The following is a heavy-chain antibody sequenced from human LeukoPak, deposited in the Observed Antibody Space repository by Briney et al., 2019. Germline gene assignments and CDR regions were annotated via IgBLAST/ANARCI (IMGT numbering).Heavy chain of an antibody. Sequence: GGSLRLSCAASGFTFSSYSMNWVRQAPGKGLEWVSGISGIGDNTYYADSVKGRFTISRDNSKNTLYLQMNSLRAEDTAVYYCAKDTSGSYRYYYFDYWGQGTLVTVSS. CDR1: GFTFSSYS. CDR2: ISGIGDNT. V-gene: IGHV3-23*01. J-gene: IGHJ4*02. D-gene: IGHD1-26*01. CDR3: AKDTSGSYRYYYFDY.